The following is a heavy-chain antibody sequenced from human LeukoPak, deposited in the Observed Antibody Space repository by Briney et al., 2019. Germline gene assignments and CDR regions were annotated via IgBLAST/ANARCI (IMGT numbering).Heavy chain of an antibody. D-gene: IGHD4-17*01. CDR3: ARGVDGDYSFDY. Sequence: GGSLRPSCAASGFTVSSNYMSWVRQAPGKGQEGVSVIYSGGSTYYADSVKGRFTISRDNSKNTLYLQMNSLRAEDTAVYYCARGVDGDYSFDYWGQGTLVTVSS. V-gene: IGHV3-53*01. CDR2: IYSGGST. CDR1: GFTVSSNY. J-gene: IGHJ4*02.